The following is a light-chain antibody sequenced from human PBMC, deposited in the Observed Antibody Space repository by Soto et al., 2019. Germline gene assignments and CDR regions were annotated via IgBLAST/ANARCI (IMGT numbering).Light chain of an antibody. CDR3: QQYSSSPPRYT. CDR1: QSVSSSH. V-gene: IGKV3-20*01. J-gene: IGKJ2*01. CDR2: GAS. Sequence: EIVLTQSPGTLSLSPGERATLSCRASQSVSSSHLAWYQQKPGQAPRLLIYGASSRATGIPDRFSGSGSGTDFTLSMSRLEPEDFAVYYCQQYSSSPPRYTFGQGTKLEI.